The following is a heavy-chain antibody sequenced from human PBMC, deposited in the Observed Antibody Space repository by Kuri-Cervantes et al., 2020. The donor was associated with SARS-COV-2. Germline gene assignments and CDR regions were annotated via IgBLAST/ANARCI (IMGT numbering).Heavy chain of an antibody. D-gene: IGHD3-22*01. V-gene: IGHV4-59*01. CDR1: GGSISSYY. Sequence: GSLRLSCTVSGGSISSYYGSWIRQPPGKGLEWIGYIYYSGSTNYNPSLKSRVTISVDTSKNQFSLKLSSVTAADTAVYYCARADVYYYDRRGLGAFDIWGQGTMVTVSS. J-gene: IGHJ3*02. CDR3: ARADVYYYDRRGLGAFDI. CDR2: IYYSGST.